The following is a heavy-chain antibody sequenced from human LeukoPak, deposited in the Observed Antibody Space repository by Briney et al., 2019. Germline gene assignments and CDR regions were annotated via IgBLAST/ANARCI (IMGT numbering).Heavy chain of an antibody. CDR3: ARGSSGRHYYMDV. CDR1: VYIFTDYY. CDR2: INPNSGGT. V-gene: IGHV1-2*02. Sequence: ASVTVSFKSSVYIFTDYYIHWVRQAPGQGLEWMGWINPNSGGTNYAQNFRRRVTMTRDTSISTAYMELSRLRSDDTAVYYCARGSSGRHYYMDVWGKGITVTFSS. D-gene: IGHD6-19*01. J-gene: IGHJ6*03.